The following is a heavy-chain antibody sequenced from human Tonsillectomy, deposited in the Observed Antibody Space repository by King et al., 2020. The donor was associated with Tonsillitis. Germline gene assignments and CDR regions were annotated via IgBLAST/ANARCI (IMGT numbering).Heavy chain of an antibody. D-gene: IGHD3-10*01. Sequence: VQLVESGGDLVQPGRSLRLSCVASGFTFDDFALHWVRQRPGKGLEWVSGISWNSNRMAYAGSVKGRFTISRDNAKNSLYLQMNSLRAEDTALYYCAKEGLGRRAAMETNFDSWGQGTLVTVSS. CDR2: ISWNSNRM. J-gene: IGHJ4*02. CDR3: AKEGLGRRAAMETNFDS. CDR1: GFTFDDFA. V-gene: IGHV3-9*01.